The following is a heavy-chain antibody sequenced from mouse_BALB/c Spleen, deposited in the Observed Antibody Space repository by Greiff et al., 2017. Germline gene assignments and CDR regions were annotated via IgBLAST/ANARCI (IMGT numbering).Heavy chain of an antibody. V-gene: IGHV5-6*01. CDR3: ARGGTTVVEDFDV. D-gene: IGHD1-1*01. CDR2: ISSGGSYT. J-gene: IGHJ1*01. Sequence: EVKVVESGGDLVKPGGSLKLSCAASGFTFSSYGMSWVRQTPDKRLEWVATISSGGSYTYYPDSVKGRFTISRDNAKNTLYLQMSSLKSEDTAMYYCARGGTTVVEDFDVWGAGTTVTVSS. CDR1: GFTFSSYG.